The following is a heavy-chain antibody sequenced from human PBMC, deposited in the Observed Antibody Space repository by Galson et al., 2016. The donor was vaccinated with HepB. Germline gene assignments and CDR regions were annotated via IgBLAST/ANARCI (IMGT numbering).Heavy chain of an antibody. CDR3: AREGKDIVLMVYATKDYYGMDV. CDR2: ISYDGSNK. V-gene: IGHV3-30*01. J-gene: IGHJ6*02. Sequence: WVAVISYDGSNKYYADSVKGRFTISRDNSKNTLYLQMNSLRAEDTAVYYCAREGKDIVLMVYATKDYYGMDVWGQGTTVTVSS. D-gene: IGHD2-8*01.